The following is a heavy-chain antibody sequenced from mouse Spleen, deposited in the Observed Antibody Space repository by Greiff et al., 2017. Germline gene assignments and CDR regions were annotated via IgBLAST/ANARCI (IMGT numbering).Heavy chain of an antibody. CDR3: AKREVRRVYYAMDY. V-gene: IGHV5-17*01. CDR1: GFTFSDYG. CDR2: ISSGSSTI. D-gene: IGHD2-14*01. Sequence: EVQLVESGGGLVKPGGSLKLSCAASGFTFSDYGMHWVRQAPETGLEWVAYISSGSSTIYYADTVKGRFTISRDNAKNTLFLQMTSLRSEDTAMYYCAKREVRRVYYAMDYWGQGTSVTVSS. J-gene: IGHJ4*01.